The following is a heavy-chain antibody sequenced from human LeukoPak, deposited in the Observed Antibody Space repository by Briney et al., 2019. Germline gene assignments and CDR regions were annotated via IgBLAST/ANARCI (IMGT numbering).Heavy chain of an antibody. CDR1: GGSISRGNYY. J-gene: IGHJ4*02. D-gene: IGHD6-19*01. CDR2: IYSSGRT. Sequence: SETLSLTCNVSGGSISRGNYYWTWIRQPAGKGLEWIGRIYSSGRTNYNPSLKSRVTISVDTSKNQFSLTLSSVTAADTAVYYCARDIHTSDWTKFDYWGQGTSVTVSS. V-gene: IGHV4-61*02. CDR3: ARDIHTSDWTKFDY.